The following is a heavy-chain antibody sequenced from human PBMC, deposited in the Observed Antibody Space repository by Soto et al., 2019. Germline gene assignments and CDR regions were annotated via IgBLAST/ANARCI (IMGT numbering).Heavy chain of an antibody. Sequence: PGGSLRLSCLASGFTFTNYAMSWVRQAPGKGLEWVSAISGSGGSTYYADSVKGRFTISRDKSKNTLDLQMNSLRAEDTAVYYCAKVANADILTGYYSNFDYWGHGTLVTVSS. V-gene: IGHV3-23*01. J-gene: IGHJ4*01. CDR2: ISGSGGST. D-gene: IGHD3-9*01. CDR3: AKVANADILTGYYSNFDY. CDR1: GFTFTNYA.